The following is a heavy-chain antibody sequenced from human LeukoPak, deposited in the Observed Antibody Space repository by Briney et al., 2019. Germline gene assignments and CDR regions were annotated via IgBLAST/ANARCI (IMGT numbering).Heavy chain of an antibody. J-gene: IGHJ6*03. CDR1: GGSISSSSYY. CDR2: IYTSGST. CDR3: ARLRYCSSTSCPAWDYYYYYMDV. V-gene: IGHV4-61*02. D-gene: IGHD2-2*01. Sequence: SETLSLTCTVSGGSISSSSYYWSWIRQPAGKGLEWIGRIYTSGSTNYNPSLKSRVTMSVDTSKNQFSLKLSSVTAADTAVYYCARLRYCSSTSCPAWDYYYYYMDVWGKGTTVTVSS.